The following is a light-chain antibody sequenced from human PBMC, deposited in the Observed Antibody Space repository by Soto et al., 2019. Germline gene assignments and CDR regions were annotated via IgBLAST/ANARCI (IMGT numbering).Light chain of an antibody. CDR2: AVT. V-gene: IGLV2-11*01. CDR3: CSYAGSYTHYV. CDR1: SSDVGGYNY. J-gene: IGLJ1*01. Sequence: QSVLTQPRSVSGSPGQSVTLSCTGTSSDVGGYNYVSWYQQYPGKAPKVMIYAVTRRPSGVPDRISGSKSGNTASLTISGLQAEDEADYYCCSYAGSYTHYVFGTGTKVTV.